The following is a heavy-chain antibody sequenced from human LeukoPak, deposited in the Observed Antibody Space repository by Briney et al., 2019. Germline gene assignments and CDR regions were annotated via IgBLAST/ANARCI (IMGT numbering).Heavy chain of an antibody. CDR3: ARGAPHVDMVATTDFDY. J-gene: IGHJ4*02. D-gene: IGHD5-12*01. V-gene: IGHV4-59*01. CDR1: GGSISSYY. CDR2: IYYSGST. Sequence: SETLSLTCTVSGGSISSYYWSWIRQPPGKGLEWIGYIYYSGSTNYNPSLKSRVTISVDTSKNQFSLKLSSVTASDTAVYYCARGAPHVDMVATTDFDYWGQGTLVTVSS.